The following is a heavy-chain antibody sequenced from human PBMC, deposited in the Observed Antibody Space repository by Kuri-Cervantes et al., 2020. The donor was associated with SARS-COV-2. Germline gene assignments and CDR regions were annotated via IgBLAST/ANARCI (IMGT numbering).Heavy chain of an antibody. J-gene: IGHJ4*02. V-gene: IGHV4-34*01. D-gene: IGHD6-19*01. CDR2: VNHRGST. Sequence: SETLSLTCAFYGESFSGYYWNWIRQSPGKGLEWIGEVNHRGSTNYNPSLKSRVTISVDTSSKQFSLHLGSVTAADTAVYYCARGLKWLVLFDYWGQGTLVTVSS. CDR1: GESFSGYY. CDR3: ARGLKWLVLFDY.